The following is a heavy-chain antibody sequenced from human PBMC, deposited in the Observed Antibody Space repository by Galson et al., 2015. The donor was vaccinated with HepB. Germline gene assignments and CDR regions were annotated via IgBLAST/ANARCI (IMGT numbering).Heavy chain of an antibody. J-gene: IGHJ3*02. CDR2: ISWNSGSI. Sequence: SLRLSCAASGFTFDDYAMHWVRQAPGKGLEWVSGISWNSGSIGYADSVKGRFTISRDNAKNSLYLQMNSLRAEDTALYYCAKDIAAADYDAFDIWGQGTMVTVSS. CDR3: AKDIAAADYDAFDI. V-gene: IGHV3-9*01. CDR1: GFTFDDYA. D-gene: IGHD6-13*01.